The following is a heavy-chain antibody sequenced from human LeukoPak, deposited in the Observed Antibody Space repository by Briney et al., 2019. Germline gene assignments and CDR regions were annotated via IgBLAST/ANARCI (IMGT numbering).Heavy chain of an antibody. CDR1: GFTFSSYA. CDR2: IPYDGSNK. J-gene: IGHJ3*02. Sequence: GGSLRLSCAASGFTFSSYAMHWVRQAPGKGLEWVAVIPYDGSNKYYADSVKGRFTISRDNSKNTLYLQMNSLRAEDTAVYYCARDNVGARTFDIWGQGTMVTVSS. V-gene: IGHV3-30*04. D-gene: IGHD1-26*01. CDR3: ARDNVGARTFDI.